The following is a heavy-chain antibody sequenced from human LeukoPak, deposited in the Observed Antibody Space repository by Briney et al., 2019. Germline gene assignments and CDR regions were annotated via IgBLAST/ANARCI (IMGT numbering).Heavy chain of an antibody. CDR1: GGSISSSSYY. J-gene: IGHJ3*02. CDR2: IYYSGST. Sequence: PSETLSLTCTVSGGSISSSSYYWGWIRQPPGKGLEWIGSIYYSGSTYYNPSLKSRVTISVDTSKNQFSLKLSSVTAADTAVYYCARHTPTVIDDAFDIWGQGTMVTVSS. D-gene: IGHD2-21*01. V-gene: IGHV4-39*01. CDR3: ARHTPTVIDDAFDI.